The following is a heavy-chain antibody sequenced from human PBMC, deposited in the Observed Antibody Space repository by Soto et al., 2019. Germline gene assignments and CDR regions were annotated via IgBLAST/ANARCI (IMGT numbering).Heavy chain of an antibody. Sequence: SETLSLTCTVSGGSISSSSYYWGWIRQPPGKGLEWIGSIYYSGSTYHNPSLKSRVTISVDTSKNQFSLKLSSVTAADTAVYYCARVYDFWSGYLKNYGMDVWGQGTTVTVSS. D-gene: IGHD3-3*01. CDR2: IYYSGST. CDR3: ARVYDFWSGYLKNYGMDV. CDR1: GGSISSSSYY. V-gene: IGHV4-39*01. J-gene: IGHJ6*02.